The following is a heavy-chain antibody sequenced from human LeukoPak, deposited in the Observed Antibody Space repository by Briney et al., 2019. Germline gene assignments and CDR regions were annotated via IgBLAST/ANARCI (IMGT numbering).Heavy chain of an antibody. CDR2: INHSGST. J-gene: IGHJ4*02. CDR1: GGSFSGYY. CDR3: ARDYTRITIFGVVTHYFDY. V-gene: IGHV4-34*01. Sequence: LETLSLTCAVYGGSFSGYYWSWIRQPPGKGLEWIGEINHSGSTNYNPSLKSRVTISVDTFKNQFSLKLSSVTAADTAVYYCARDYTRITIFGVVTHYFDYWGQGTLVTVSS. D-gene: IGHD3-3*01.